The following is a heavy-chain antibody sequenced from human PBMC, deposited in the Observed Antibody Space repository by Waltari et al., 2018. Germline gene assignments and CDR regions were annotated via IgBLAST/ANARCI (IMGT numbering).Heavy chain of an antibody. CDR1: GGSISSGGYS. J-gene: IGHJ5*02. V-gene: IGHV4-30-2*01. Sequence: QLQLQESGSGLVKPSQTLSLTCAVSGGSISSGGYSWSWIRQPPGKGLEWIGYIYHSGSTYYNPSLKSRVTISVDRSKNQFSLKLSSVTAADTAVYYCARAITMVQGDPSWFDPWGQGTLVTVSS. D-gene: IGHD3-10*01. CDR2: IYHSGST. CDR3: ARAITMVQGDPSWFDP.